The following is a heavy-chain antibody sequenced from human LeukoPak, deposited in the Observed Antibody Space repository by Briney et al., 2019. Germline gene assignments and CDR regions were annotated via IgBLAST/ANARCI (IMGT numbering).Heavy chain of an antibody. CDR1: GGSVSSSTYY. J-gene: IGHJ4*02. Sequence: PSETLSLTCTVSGGSVSSSTYYCGWIRQTPGKGLEWFGEVHLSGASKYNPSLKSRVSMSIGKSNNQLSLKLTSLTTPDTTMYYCARESGAFSPFGFWGQGTLVTVSS. CDR3: ARESGAFSPFGF. V-gene: IGHV4-39*07. D-gene: IGHD1-26*01. CDR2: VHLSGAS.